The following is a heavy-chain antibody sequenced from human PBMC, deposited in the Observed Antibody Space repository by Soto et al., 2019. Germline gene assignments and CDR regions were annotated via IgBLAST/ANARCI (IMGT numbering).Heavy chain of an antibody. J-gene: IGHJ6*02. CDR1: GGTFSSYA. V-gene: IGHV1-69*06. Sequence: SVKVSCKASGGTFSSYAISWVRQAPGQGLEWMGGIIPIFGTANYAQKFQGRVTITADKSTSTAYMELSSLRSEDTAVYYCAREIGQVGATPFKGMDVWGQGTTVTVSS. CDR3: AREIGQVGATPFKGMDV. CDR2: IIPIFGTA. D-gene: IGHD1-26*01.